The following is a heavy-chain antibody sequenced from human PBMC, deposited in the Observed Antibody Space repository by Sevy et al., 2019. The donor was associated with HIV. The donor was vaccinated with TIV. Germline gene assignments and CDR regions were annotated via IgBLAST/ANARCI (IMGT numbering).Heavy chain of an antibody. D-gene: IGHD2-15*01. J-gene: IGHJ4*02. CDR3: ARVGEVVAATRRNYFDY. CDR1: GYTFTGYY. V-gene: IGHV1-2*06. CDR2: INPNSGGT. Sequence: ASVKVSCKASGYTFTGYYMHWVRQAPGQGLEWMGRINPNSGGTNYAQKFQGRDTMTRDTSISTAYMELSRLRSDDTAVYYCARVGEVVAATRRNYFDYWGQGTLVTVSS.